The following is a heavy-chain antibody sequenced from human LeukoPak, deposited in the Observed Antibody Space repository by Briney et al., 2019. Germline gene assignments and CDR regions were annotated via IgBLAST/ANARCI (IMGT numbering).Heavy chain of an antibody. J-gene: IGHJ4*02. Sequence: GGSLRLSCAASGFTFSDYYMSWIRQAPGKGLEWVSYISNSGSTMYYADSVKGRFTISRDNAKNSLFLQMNNLRAEDTAVYYCARGRSGWHLDYWGQGTLVTVSS. D-gene: IGHD6-19*01. CDR3: ARGRSGWHLDY. V-gene: IGHV3-11*01. CDR1: GFTFSDYY. CDR2: ISNSGSTM.